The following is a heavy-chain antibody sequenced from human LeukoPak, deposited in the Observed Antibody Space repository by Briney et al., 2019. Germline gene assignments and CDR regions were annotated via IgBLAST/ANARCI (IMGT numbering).Heavy chain of an antibody. Sequence: PGGSLRLSCAASGFTFSSYAMSWVRQAPGKGLEWVSAISGSGGSTYYADSVKGRFTISRDNSKNTLYLQMNSLRAEDTAVYYRAPSVATEFGSFDYWGQGTLVTVSS. CDR2: ISGSGGST. D-gene: IGHD5-12*01. CDR1: GFTFSSYA. CDR3: APSVATEFGSFDY. V-gene: IGHV3-23*01. J-gene: IGHJ4*02.